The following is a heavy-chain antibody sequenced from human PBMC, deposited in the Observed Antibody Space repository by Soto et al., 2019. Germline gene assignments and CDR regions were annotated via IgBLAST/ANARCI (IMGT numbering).Heavy chain of an antibody. Sequence: ASVKVSCKASGYTFTSYGISWVRQAPGQGLEWMGWISAYNGNTNYAQKLQGRVTMTTDTSTSTAYMELRSLRSGDTAVYYCARARRTDPGLAVAGTGYFDYWGQGTLVTLSS. V-gene: IGHV1-18*01. D-gene: IGHD6-19*01. CDR3: ARARRTDPGLAVAGTGYFDY. CDR2: ISAYNGNT. CDR1: GYTFTSYG. J-gene: IGHJ4*02.